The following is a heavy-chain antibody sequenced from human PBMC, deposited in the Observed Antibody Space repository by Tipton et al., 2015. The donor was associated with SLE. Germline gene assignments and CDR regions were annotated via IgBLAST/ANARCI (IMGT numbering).Heavy chain of an antibody. CDR2: INHSGGT. CDR3: ARDTRDWFLSES. D-gene: IGHD3-9*01. Sequence: TLSLTCAVYGGSFSGYYWSWIRQPPGRGLEWIGEINHSGGTNYNPSLKSRVTISMDTSKKQFSLKLSSVTAADTAVYYCARDTRDWFLSESWGQGALVTVSS. V-gene: IGHV4-34*01. CDR1: GGSFSGYY. J-gene: IGHJ4*02.